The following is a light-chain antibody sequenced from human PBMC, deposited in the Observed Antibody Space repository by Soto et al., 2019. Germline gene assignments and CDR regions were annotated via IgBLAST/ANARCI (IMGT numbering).Light chain of an antibody. CDR3: LQYFNYPWT. V-gene: IGKV1-6*01. Sequence: AIQVTQSPSSLSASVGDRVTITCRASQDIRSDLGWYQQKPGKAPKLLIFATSTLQSGVPSRFSGTGSGPDFTLTISSLQPEDFATYYFLQYFNYPWTFGQWT. J-gene: IGKJ1*01. CDR1: QDIRSD. CDR2: ATS.